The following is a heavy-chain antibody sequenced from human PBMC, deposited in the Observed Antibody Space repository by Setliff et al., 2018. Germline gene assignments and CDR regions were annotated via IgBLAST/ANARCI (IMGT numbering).Heavy chain of an antibody. V-gene: IGHV4-4*02. CDR2: IYHDGNP. CDR3: TRGGERYHTAN. D-gene: IGHD2-2*01. J-gene: IGHJ4*02. CDR1: GVSVNSLTW. Sequence: SETLSLTCAVSGVSVNSLTWWSWVRQTPGRGLEWIGFIYHDGNPKFNPSVSYNPSLKSRITMSIDKSKNQFSLNLRSVTAADTAVYYCTRGGERYHTANWGQGALVTVSS.